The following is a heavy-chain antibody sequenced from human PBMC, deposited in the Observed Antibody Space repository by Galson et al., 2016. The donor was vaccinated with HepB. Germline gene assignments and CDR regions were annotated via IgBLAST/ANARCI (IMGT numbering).Heavy chain of an antibody. V-gene: IGHV1-24*01. CDR1: GFTRTALS. D-gene: IGHD1-7*01. Sequence: SVKVSCTVSGFTRTALSMHWVRQAPGKGLEWMGGIDPEDGETPYAQTLQGRVTMTEDTSTYTAYMELDSLRSEDTAVYYCATIDDETGTLDPGGQGILVTVSS. CDR3: ATIDDETGTLDP. CDR2: IDPEDGET. J-gene: IGHJ5*02.